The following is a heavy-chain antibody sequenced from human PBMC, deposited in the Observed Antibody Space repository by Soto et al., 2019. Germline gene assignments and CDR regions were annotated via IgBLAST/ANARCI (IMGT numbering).Heavy chain of an antibody. CDR2: ISGSGGST. Sequence: EVQLLESGGGLVQPGGSLRLSCAASGFTFSSYAMSWVRQAPGKGLEWVSAISGSGGSTYYADSVKGRFTISRDNSKNTLYLQMNSRRAEDTAVYDCAKDNSYNWNYKFDYWGQGTLVTVSS. CDR3: AKDNSYNWNYKFDY. CDR1: GFTFSSYA. V-gene: IGHV3-23*01. J-gene: IGHJ4*02. D-gene: IGHD1-7*01.